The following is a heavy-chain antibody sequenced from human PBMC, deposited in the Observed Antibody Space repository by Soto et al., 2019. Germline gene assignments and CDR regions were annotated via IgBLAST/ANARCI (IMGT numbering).Heavy chain of an antibody. CDR1: GFTFSSYW. V-gene: IGHV3-7*01. D-gene: IGHD3-3*01. Sequence: GGSLRLSCAASGFTFSSYWMSWVRQAPGKGLEWVANIKQDGSEKYYVDSVKGRFTISRDNAKNSLYLQMNSLRAEDTAVYYCARDSSWYYDFWSGYYLAENYFDYWGQGTLVTVSS. CDR3: ARDSSWYYDFWSGYYLAENYFDY. CDR2: IKQDGSEK. J-gene: IGHJ4*02.